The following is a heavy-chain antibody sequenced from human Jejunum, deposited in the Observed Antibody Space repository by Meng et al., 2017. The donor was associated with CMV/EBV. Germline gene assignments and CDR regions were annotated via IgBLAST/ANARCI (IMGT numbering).Heavy chain of an antibody. Sequence: FSTSPLAWVRHAPVKGLEWVSSISPTSTYIYYADSVKRRFTVSRDNAKNSLSLQMNSLRADDTAVYYCARITWGGYSGSYRGNFDYWGQGTLVTVSS. D-gene: IGHD1-26*01. V-gene: IGHV3-21*01. CDR3: ARITWGGYSGSYRGNFDY. CDR2: ISPTSTYI. J-gene: IGHJ4*02. CDR1: FSTSP.